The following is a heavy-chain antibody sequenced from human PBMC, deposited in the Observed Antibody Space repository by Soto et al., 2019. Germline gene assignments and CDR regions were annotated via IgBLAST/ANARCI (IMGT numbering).Heavy chain of an antibody. CDR2: ISYGGDNK. CDR3: AKARHSTSWYGLEADL. CDR1: GFIFSDYA. J-gene: IGHJ4*02. Sequence: QVQLVESGGGVVQPGRSLRLSCAASGFIFSDYAMHWVRQAPGKGLEWVAVISYGGDNKYYADSVRGRFAISRDNQKNTLDLQMNSLNPEDTAVYHCAKARHSTSWYGLEADLWGQGTLVTVSS. D-gene: IGHD6-13*01. V-gene: IGHV3-30*09.